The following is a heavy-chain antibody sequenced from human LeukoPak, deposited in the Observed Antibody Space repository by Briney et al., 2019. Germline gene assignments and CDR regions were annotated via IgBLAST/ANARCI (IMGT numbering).Heavy chain of an antibody. V-gene: IGHV3-23*01. CDR1: GFTFSSYA. CDR2: ISGSGGST. D-gene: IGHD3-22*01. Sequence: GGSLRLSCAASGFTFSSYAMSWVRQAPGKGLEWVSAISGSGGSTYYADSVKGRFTISRDNSKNTLYLQMNSLRAEDTAVYYCVKDPDSSGYFENWFDPWGQGTLVTVSS. J-gene: IGHJ5*02. CDR3: VKDPDSSGYFENWFDP.